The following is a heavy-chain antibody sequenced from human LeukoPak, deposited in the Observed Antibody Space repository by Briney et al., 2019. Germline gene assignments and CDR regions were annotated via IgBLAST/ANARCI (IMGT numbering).Heavy chain of an antibody. CDR2: MNPNSGNT. J-gene: IGHJ4*02. D-gene: IGHD3-3*01. V-gene: IGHV1-8*01. Sequence: ASVKVSCKASGYTFTSYDINWVRQATGQGLEWMGWMNPNSGNTGYAQKFQGRVTMTRNTSISTAYMELSSLRSEDTAVYYCASSRGAAGYDFGSGYYSDYWGQGTLVTVSS. CDR3: ASSRGAAGYDFGSGYYSDY. CDR1: GYTFTSYD.